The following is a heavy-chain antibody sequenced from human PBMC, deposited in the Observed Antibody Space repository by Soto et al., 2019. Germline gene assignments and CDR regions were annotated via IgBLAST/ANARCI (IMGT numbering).Heavy chain of an antibody. V-gene: IGHV4-30-4*01. Sequence: SETLSLTCTVSGDSISSGDYYWGSFRQTPGRGLEWIGYIYYSGSTYYNQSLKRRLAISVETSKNQFSLQLSSVTAADTAVYYCARDGDYYDSSSSYVSRFDPWGQGTLVTVSS. D-gene: IGHD3-22*01. CDR3: ARDGDYYDSSSSYVSRFDP. CDR2: IYYSGST. CDR1: GDSISSGDYY. J-gene: IGHJ5*02.